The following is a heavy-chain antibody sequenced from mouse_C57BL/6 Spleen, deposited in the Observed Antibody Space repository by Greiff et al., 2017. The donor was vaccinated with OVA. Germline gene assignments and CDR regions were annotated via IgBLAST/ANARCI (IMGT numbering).Heavy chain of an antibody. Sequence: VQLQQSGAELVRPGTSVKVSCKASGYAFTNYLIEWVKQRPGQGLEWIGVINPGSGGTNYNEKFKGKATLTADKSSSTAYMQLSSLTSEDSAVYFCARAANYDYGAMDYWGQGTSVTVSS. D-gene: IGHD2-4*01. CDR3: ARAANYDYGAMDY. J-gene: IGHJ4*01. CDR1: GYAFTNYL. CDR2: INPGSGGT. V-gene: IGHV1-54*01.